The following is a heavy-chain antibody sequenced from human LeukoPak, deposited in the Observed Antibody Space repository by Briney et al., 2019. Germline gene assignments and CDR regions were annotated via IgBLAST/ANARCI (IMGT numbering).Heavy chain of an antibody. V-gene: IGHV3-74*01. CDR2: IGSDGSAT. CDR3: ARVADRSGYQSDY. D-gene: IGHD3-22*01. J-gene: IGHJ4*02. Sequence: GGSLRLSCATSGFTFSSNWMQWVRQAPGKGLVWVSRIGSDGSATSYADSVKGRFAISRDNAKNTLFLQMNSLSAEDTAVYYCARVADRSGYQSDYWGQGTLVTVS. CDR1: GFTFSSNW.